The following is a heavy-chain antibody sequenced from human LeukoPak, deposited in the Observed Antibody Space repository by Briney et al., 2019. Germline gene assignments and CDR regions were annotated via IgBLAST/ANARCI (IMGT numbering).Heavy chain of an antibody. CDR1: GFTFSNYW. Sequence: GASVKLSCEASGFTFSNYWMHWVRQAPGKGLVWVSRINSDGSSTSYADYVKGRFTISRDNAKNTLYLQMNSLRAEDTAVYYCARDGPVTSVSGSFDIWGQGTMVTVS. V-gene: IGHV3-74*01. D-gene: IGHD4-17*01. CDR3: ARDGPVTSVSGSFDI. J-gene: IGHJ3*02. CDR2: INSDGSST.